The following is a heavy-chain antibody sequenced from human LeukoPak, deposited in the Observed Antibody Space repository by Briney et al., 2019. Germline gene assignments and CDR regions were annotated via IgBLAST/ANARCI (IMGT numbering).Heavy chain of an antibody. CDR3: ARSYLGGWYYFDY. CDR1: GGSFSGYY. D-gene: IGHD6-19*01. J-gene: IGHJ4*02. Sequence: SETLSLTCAVYGGSFSGYYWSWIRQPPGKGLEWIGEINHSGSTNYNPSLKSRVTISVDTSKNQFSLKLSSVTAADTAVSYCARSYLGGWYYFDYWGQGTLVTVS. CDR2: INHSGST. V-gene: IGHV4-34*01.